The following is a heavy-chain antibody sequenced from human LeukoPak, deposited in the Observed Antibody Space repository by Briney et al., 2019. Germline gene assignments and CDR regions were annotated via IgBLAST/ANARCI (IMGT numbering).Heavy chain of an antibody. D-gene: IGHD3-10*01. CDR2: IYYSGST. V-gene: IGHV4-59*08. CDR1: GGSISSYY. CDR3: ARADYYGSGSYFDY. Sequence: PSETLSLTCTVSGGSISSYYWSWIRQPPGKGLEWIGYIYYSGSTNYNPSLKTRVTISLDTSKKQFSLKLSSVTAADTAVYYCARADYYGSGSYFDYWGQGTVVTVSS. J-gene: IGHJ4*02.